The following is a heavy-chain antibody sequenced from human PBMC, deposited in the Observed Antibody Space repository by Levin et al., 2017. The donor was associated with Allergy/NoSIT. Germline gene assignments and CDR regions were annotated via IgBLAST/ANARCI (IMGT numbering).Heavy chain of an antibody. CDR3: VRDRRLGENYYNWFDL. V-gene: IGHV3-48*03. D-gene: IGHD3-16*01. CDR2: ISSTGRTT. CDR1: GFRFSSSE. Sequence: GGSLRLSCAASGFRFSSSEMNWVRQAPGKGLEWVSYISSTGRTTYYADSVKGRFTISRDNAEDSLYLQMNSLRAEDTAVYYGVRDRRLGENYYNWFDLWGQGILVTVSS. J-gene: IGHJ5*02.